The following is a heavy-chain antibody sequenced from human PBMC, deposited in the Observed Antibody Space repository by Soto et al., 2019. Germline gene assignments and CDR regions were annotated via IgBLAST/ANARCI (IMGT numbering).Heavy chain of an antibody. D-gene: IGHD6-13*01. Sequence: EVQLLESGGGLVQPGGSLRLSCAASGFTFSSYAMSWVRQAPGKGLEWVSAISGSGGSTYYADSVKGRFTISRDNSKNTLYLQMNSLRAEDXXVYYCXKGDPGIAXXGDSEKYYYYGMDVWGQGTTVTVSS. CDR2: ISGSGGST. J-gene: IGHJ6*02. V-gene: IGHV3-23*01. CDR1: GFTFSSYA. CDR3: XKGDPGIAXXGDSEKYYYYGMDV.